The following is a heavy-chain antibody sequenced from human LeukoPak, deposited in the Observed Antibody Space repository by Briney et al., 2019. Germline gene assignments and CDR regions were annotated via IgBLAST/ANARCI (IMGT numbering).Heavy chain of an antibody. Sequence: ASVKVSCKVSGYTLTELSMHWVRQAPGKGLEWMGGFDPEDGETIYAQKFQGRLTVTRDMSTSTVYMELSSLGSEDTAVYYCARDRGVLRYFDWLFEFDYWGQGTLVTVSS. D-gene: IGHD3-9*01. J-gene: IGHJ4*02. V-gene: IGHV1-24*01. CDR1: GYTLTELS. CDR2: FDPEDGET. CDR3: ARDRGVLRYFDWLFEFDY.